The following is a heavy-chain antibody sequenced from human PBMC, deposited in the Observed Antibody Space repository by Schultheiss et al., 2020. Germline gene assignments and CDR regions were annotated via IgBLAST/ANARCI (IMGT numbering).Heavy chain of an antibody. D-gene: IGHD3-10*01. CDR3: AREWFRESIGFYYYYGMDV. CDR1: GFTFSSYG. J-gene: IGHJ6*02. Sequence: GGSLRLSCAASGFTFSSYGMHWVRQAPGKGLEWVAVIWYDGSNKYYADSVKGRFTISRDNSKNTLYLQMNSLRAEDTAVYYCAREWFRESIGFYYYYGMDVWGQGTTVTLSS. V-gene: IGHV3-33*01. CDR2: IWYDGSNK.